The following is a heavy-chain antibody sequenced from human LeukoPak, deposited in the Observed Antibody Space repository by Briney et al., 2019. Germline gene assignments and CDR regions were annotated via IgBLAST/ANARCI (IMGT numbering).Heavy chain of an antibody. CDR1: GFTFSSYG. D-gene: IGHD3-22*01. J-gene: IGHJ3*02. V-gene: IGHV3-33*01. CDR3: ARGDYYDSSGYYFPDAFDI. CDR2: IWYDGSNK. Sequence: GGSLSLSCAASGFTFSSYGMHWVRQAPGKGLEWVAVIWYDGSNKYYVDSVQGRFTISRDHSKNTLYLQMSSLRAEDTAVYYCARGDYYDSSGYYFPDAFDIWGQGTMVTVSS.